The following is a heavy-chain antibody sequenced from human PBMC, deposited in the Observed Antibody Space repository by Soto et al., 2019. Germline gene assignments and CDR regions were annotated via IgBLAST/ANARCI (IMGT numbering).Heavy chain of an antibody. CDR1: GFTFSDSW. J-gene: IGHJ6*02. Sequence: QLVESGGDLVQPGGSLRLSCAASGFTFSDSWITWIRQAPGKGLEWVAHINQGGSETNYLDSVKGRFTITRDNAKKSVFLQLNSLRDEDTAVYYCGRGHYGLDVWGQGTTVTVSS. CDR3: GRGHYGLDV. V-gene: IGHV3-7*04. CDR2: INQGGSET.